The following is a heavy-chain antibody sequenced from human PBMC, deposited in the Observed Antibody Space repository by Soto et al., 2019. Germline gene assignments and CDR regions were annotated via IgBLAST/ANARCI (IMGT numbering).Heavy chain of an antibody. CDR2: ISYDGSNK. Sequence: ESGGGVVQPGRSLRLSCAASGFTFSSYAMHWVRQAPGKGLEWVAVISYDGSNKYYADSVKGRFTISRDNSKNTLYLQMNSLRAEDTAVYYCARDGPENGMDVWGQGTTVTVSS. CDR3: ARDGPENGMDV. CDR1: GFTFSSYA. V-gene: IGHV3-30-3*01. J-gene: IGHJ6*02.